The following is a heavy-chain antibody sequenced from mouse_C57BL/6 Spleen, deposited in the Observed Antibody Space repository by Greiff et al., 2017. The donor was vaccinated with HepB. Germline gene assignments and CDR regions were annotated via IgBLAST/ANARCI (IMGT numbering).Heavy chain of an antibody. V-gene: IGHV1-15*01. CDR3: TRGYDGSSYFDY. Sequence: VQLQQSGAELVRPGASVTLSCKASGYTFTDYEMHWVKQTPVPGLEWIGAIDPETGGTAYNQKFKGKAILTADKSSSTAYMELRSLTSEDSAVYYCTRGYDGSSYFDYWGQGTTLTVSS. J-gene: IGHJ2*01. D-gene: IGHD1-1*01. CDR1: GYTFTDYE. CDR2: IDPETGGT.